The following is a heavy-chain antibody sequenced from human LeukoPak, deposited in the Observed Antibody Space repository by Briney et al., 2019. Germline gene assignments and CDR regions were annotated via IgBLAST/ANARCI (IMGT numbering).Heavy chain of an antibody. J-gene: IGHJ5*02. CDR3: ARRPTAAISHNWFDP. CDR1: GGSISSSSYY. V-gene: IGHV4-39*01. CDR2: IYYSGST. Sequence: PSETLSLTCTVSGGSISSSSYYWGWIRQPPGKGLEWIGSIYYSGSTYYNPSLKSRVTISVDTSKNQFSLKLSSVTAADTAVYYCARRPTAAISHNWFDPWGQGTLVTVSS. D-gene: IGHD2-2*02.